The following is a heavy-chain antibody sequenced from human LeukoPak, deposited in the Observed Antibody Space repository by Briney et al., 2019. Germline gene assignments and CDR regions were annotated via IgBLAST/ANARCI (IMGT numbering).Heavy chain of an antibody. CDR1: GFTFSSYA. CDR2: ISYDGSNK. J-gene: IGHJ5*02. D-gene: IGHD4-17*01. CDR3: ARDRKNYGDLNWFDP. V-gene: IGHV3-30-3*01. Sequence: GGSLRLSGAASGFTFSSYAMSWVRQAPGKGLEWVAVISYDGSNKYYADSVKGRFTISRDNSKNTLYLQMNSMRAEDTAVYYCARDRKNYGDLNWFDPWGQGTLVTASS.